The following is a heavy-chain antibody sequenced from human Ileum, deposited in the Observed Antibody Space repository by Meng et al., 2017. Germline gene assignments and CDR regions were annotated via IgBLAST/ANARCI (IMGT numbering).Heavy chain of an antibody. Sequence: QVPLQESGPGLVKPSGTLSLTCAVSGTWWSWVRQPPGKGLEWIGEIFQSGRTNYNPSLKSRVTISIDKSKSQISLQLSAVTAADTAVYSCATSNDRDVYYLGYWGQGTLVTVSS. J-gene: IGHJ4*02. CDR1: GTW. CDR2: IFQSGRT. V-gene: IGHV4-4*02. CDR3: ATSNDRDVYYLGY. D-gene: IGHD3-22*01.